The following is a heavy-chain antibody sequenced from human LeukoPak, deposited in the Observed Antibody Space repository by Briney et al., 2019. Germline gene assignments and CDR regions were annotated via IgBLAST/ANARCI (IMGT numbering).Heavy chain of an antibody. CDR1: GFTFSSYA. D-gene: IGHD4-17*01. Sequence: GGSLRLSCAASGFTFSSYAMHWVRQAPGKGLEWVAVISYDGSNKHYADSVKGRFTISRDNSKDTLYLQMSSLRAEDTAVYYCARVGFDYGDYLFDYWGQGTLVTVSS. V-gene: IGHV3-30-3*01. CDR2: ISYDGSNK. CDR3: ARVGFDYGDYLFDY. J-gene: IGHJ4*02.